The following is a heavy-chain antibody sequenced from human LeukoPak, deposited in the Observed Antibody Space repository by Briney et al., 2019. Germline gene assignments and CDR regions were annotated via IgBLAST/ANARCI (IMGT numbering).Heavy chain of an antibody. J-gene: IGHJ3*02. CDR1: GGSISSYY. V-gene: IGHV4-59*01. D-gene: IGHD3-22*01. CDR2: IYCSGST. CDR3: ARIDDYYDSSGYPLDASDI. Sequence: PSETLSLTCTVSGGSISSYYWSWIRQPPGKGLEWIGYIYCSGSTNYNPSLKSRVTISVDTSKNQFSLKLSSVTAADTAVYYCARIDDYYDSSGYPLDASDIWGQGTMVTVSS.